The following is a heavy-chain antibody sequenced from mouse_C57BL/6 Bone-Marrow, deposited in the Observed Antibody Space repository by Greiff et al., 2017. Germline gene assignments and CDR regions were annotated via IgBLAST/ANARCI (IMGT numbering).Heavy chain of an antibody. CDR3: AKGYSSWFAY. CDR1: GFTFSDYG. CDR2: ISSGSSTI. D-gene: IGHD2-12*01. Sequence: EVKLVESGGGLVKPGGSLKLSCAASGFTFSDYGMHWVRQAPEKGLEWVAYISSGSSTIYYADTVKGRFTISRDNATNTLFLQMTSLRSEDTAMYYCAKGYSSWFAYWGQGTLVTVSA. J-gene: IGHJ3*01. V-gene: IGHV5-17*01.